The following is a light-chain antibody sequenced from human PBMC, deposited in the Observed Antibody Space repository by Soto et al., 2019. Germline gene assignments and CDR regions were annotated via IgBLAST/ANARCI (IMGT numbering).Light chain of an antibody. Sequence: QSALSQPASVSGSPGQSITISCTGTSSDVGNYNLVSWYQQDPGKAPKLMIYEGSKRPSGVSNRFSGSTSGNTASLTISGLQAEDEANYYCYSYAGSNPWVFGGGTKLTVL. CDR1: SSDVGNYNL. J-gene: IGLJ3*02. CDR3: YSYAGSNPWV. V-gene: IGLV2-23*01. CDR2: EGS.